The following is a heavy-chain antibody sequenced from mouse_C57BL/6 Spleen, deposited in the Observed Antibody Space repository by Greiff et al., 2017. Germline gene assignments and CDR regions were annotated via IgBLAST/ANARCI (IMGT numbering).Heavy chain of an antibody. V-gene: IGHV1-9*01. CDR3: ARRMYGYPISY. CDR1: GYTFTGYW. J-gene: IGHJ3*01. Sequence: VQLQQSGAELMKPGASVKLSCKATGYTFTGYWIAWVQQRPGHGLEWIGGIIPGSGSTNYNEKFKGRATFTADTSSNTAYMQLSSLTTEDSAIYYCARRMYGYPISYWGQGTLVTVSA. D-gene: IGHD2-2*01. CDR2: IIPGSGST.